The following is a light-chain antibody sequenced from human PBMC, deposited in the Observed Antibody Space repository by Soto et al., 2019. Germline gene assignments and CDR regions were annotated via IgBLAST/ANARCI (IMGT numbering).Light chain of an antibody. Sequence: EIVLTQSPATLSLSPGEGATLSCRASQSVSSYLAWYQQKPGQAPRLLIYDASNRATGIPARFSGSGSGTDFTLTISSLEPEDFAVYYCQQRRNWHRTFGQGTKVDI. V-gene: IGKV3-11*01. J-gene: IGKJ1*01. CDR2: DAS. CDR1: QSVSSY. CDR3: QQRRNWHRT.